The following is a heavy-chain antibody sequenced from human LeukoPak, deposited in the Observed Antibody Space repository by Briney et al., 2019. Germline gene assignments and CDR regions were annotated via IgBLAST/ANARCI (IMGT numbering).Heavy chain of an antibody. CDR1: GFTFSSFD. Sequence: PGGSLRLSCAASGFTFSSFDMHWVRQPTGQGLEWVLTIGTASDTYYPGSVEGRFTLSRDNTKNSLYLQMNSLTAGDTAAYYCARGPPRGKYYYMDVWGKGTTVTVSS. D-gene: IGHD1-1*01. V-gene: IGHV3-13*01. CDR2: IGTASDT. J-gene: IGHJ6*03. CDR3: ARGPPRGKYYYMDV.